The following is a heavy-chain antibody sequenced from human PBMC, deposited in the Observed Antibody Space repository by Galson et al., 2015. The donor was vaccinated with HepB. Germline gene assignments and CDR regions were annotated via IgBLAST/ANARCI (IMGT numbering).Heavy chain of an antibody. Sequence: THAISWVRQAPGQGLEWLGGIIPIFGAARYAEKFQGRVTITADESTSTAYMDLASLRSEDTAMYYCATLGSCNNTDCREGWSYYYYMDVWGKGTTVTVSS. CDR1: THA. CDR2: IIPIFGAA. J-gene: IGHJ6*03. D-gene: IGHD2-2*01. V-gene: IGHV1-69*01. CDR3: ATLGSCNNTDCREGWSYYYYMDV.